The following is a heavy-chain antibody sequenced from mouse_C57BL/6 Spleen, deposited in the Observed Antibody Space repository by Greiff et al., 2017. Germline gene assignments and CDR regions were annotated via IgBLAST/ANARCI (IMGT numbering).Heavy chain of an antibody. V-gene: IGHV3-6*01. D-gene: IGHD1-1*01. CDR1: GYSITSGYY. Sequence: EVQLQESGPGLVKPSQSLSLTCSVTGYSITSGYYWNWIRQFPGNKLEWMGYIRYDGSNNYNPSLKNRNSITRDTSKNQFFLKLNSVTTEDTATYYCACYYYGSTYVYYYAMDYWGQGTSVTVSS. CDR2: IRYDGSN. J-gene: IGHJ4*01. CDR3: ACYYYGSTYVYYYAMDY.